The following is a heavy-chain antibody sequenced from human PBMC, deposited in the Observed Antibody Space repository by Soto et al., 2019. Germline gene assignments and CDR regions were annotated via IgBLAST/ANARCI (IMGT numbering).Heavy chain of an antibody. Sequence: QVQLVESGGGVVQPGRSLRLSCAVSGFTVSTYGMHWVRQAPGKGLEWVAVISRDGGTKYYADSVKGRFTISRDNSRNSLFLEMNSLRGDDMAVYYCTGEVASGYWGQGTQVTFSS. CDR2: ISRDGGTK. J-gene: IGHJ4*02. V-gene: IGHV3-30*03. CDR3: TGEVASGY. CDR1: GFTVSTYG. D-gene: IGHD1-1*01.